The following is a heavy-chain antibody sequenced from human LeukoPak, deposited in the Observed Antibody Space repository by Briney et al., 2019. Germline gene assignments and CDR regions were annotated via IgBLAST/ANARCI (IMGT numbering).Heavy chain of an antibody. Sequence: GASVKVSCKASGGTFSSYAISWVRQAPGQGLEWMGGIIPIFGTANYAQKFQGRVTITADESTSTAYMELSSLRSEDTAVYYCARDPGGYYDSSGYLIFDYWGQGTLVTVSS. CDR2: IIPIFGTA. D-gene: IGHD3-22*01. J-gene: IGHJ4*02. CDR1: GGTFSSYA. V-gene: IGHV1-69*13. CDR3: ARDPGGYYDSSGYLIFDY.